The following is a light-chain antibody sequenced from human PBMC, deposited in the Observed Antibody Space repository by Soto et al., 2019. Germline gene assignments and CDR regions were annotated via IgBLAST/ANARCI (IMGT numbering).Light chain of an antibody. J-gene: IGLJ2*01. CDR3: SSFTSYSTLV. CDR2: DVN. Sequence: QSALTQPASVSGSPGQSITISCTGTSRDVGGYSYVSWYQQHPGKAPKLMIYDVNNRPSGVSDRFSCSKSGNMASLTISGLQAEDEADYYCSSFTSYSTLVFGGGTKLTVL. CDR1: SRDVGGYSY. V-gene: IGLV2-14*03.